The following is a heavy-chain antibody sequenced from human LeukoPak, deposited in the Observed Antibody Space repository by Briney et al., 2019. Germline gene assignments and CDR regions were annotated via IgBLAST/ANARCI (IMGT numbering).Heavy chain of an antibody. D-gene: IGHD6-6*01. CDR2: IYTSGST. CDR3: AKGHFASSSFFDY. J-gene: IGHJ4*02. V-gene: IGHV4-61*02. CDR1: GGSISSGSYY. Sequence: PSETLSLTCTVSGGSISSGSYYWSWIRQPAGKGLEWIGRIYTSGSTNYNPSLKSRVTISVDTSKNQFSLKLSSVTAADTAVYYCAKGHFASSSFFDYWGQGTLVTVSS.